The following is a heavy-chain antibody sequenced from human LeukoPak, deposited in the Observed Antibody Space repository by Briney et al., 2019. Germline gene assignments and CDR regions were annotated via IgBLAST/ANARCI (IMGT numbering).Heavy chain of an antibody. Sequence: FTXXXYAMTWVRQAPGKGLEWVSGIGGGGGSYADSVKGRFTISRDNSKNTLYLQMDSLRAEDTAVYYCATRGGFWGQGTLVTVSS. CDR1: FTXXXYA. D-gene: IGHD3-16*01. J-gene: IGHJ4*02. CDR2: IGGGGGS. V-gene: IGHV3-23*01. CDR3: ATRGGF.